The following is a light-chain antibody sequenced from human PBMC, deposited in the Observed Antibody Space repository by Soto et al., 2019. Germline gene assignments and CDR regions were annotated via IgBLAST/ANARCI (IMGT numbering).Light chain of an antibody. CDR2: EVS. CDR1: SRDIGTYNY. Sequence: QSALTQPASVSGSPGQSITISCTGTSRDIGTYNYVSWYQHHPGKAPKLMIYEVSNRPSGVSNRFSGSKSANTASLTISGHQADDQADYYCSSYTAIRTLVFGTGTKLTVL. CDR3: SSYTAIRTLV. V-gene: IGLV2-14*01. J-gene: IGLJ1*01.